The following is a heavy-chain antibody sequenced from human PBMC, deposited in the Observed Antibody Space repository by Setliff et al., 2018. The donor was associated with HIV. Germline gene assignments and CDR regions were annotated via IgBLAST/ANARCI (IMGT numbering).Heavy chain of an antibody. D-gene: IGHD3-16*01. CDR2: ISYGSTYI. J-gene: IGHJ6*03. CDR1: GFTFSSYC. CDR3: ARSGGIGNYHWDV. V-gene: IGHV3-21*01. Sequence: GESLKISCVASGFTFSSYCMDWFRQAPGKGLEWVSSISYGSTYIYQSDSVRGRFTISRDDAKKSLYLQMNSLGAEDTAVYYCARSGGIGNYHWDVWGKGTTVTVSS.